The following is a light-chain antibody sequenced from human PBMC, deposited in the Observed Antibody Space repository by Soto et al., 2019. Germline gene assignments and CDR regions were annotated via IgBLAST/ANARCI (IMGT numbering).Light chain of an antibody. V-gene: IGKV3-20*01. CDR3: QQYGSSLWT. J-gene: IGKJ1*01. CDR1: QSVSSSY. Sequence: EIVLTQSPGTLSLSPGERATLSCRASQSVSSSYLAWYQQKPGQAPRLLIYGASSRATGIPERFSGSGSGTDFTLTISRLEPEDFAVYYCQQYGSSLWTFGQGTKLEIK. CDR2: GAS.